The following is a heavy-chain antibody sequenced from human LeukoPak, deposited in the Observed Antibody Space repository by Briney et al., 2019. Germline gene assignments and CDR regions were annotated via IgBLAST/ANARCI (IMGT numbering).Heavy chain of an antibody. Sequence: GGSLRLSCAASGFTFSSYSMNWVRQAPGKGLEWVSCISTGSSTIYYADSVRGRFTISRDNAKNSLYLQMNSLRAEDTAVYYCARDRGSSRVYYFDYWGQGTLITVSS. D-gene: IGHD6-6*01. J-gene: IGHJ4*02. CDR3: ARDRGSSRVYYFDY. CDR2: ISTGSSTI. V-gene: IGHV3-48*01. CDR1: GFTFSSYS.